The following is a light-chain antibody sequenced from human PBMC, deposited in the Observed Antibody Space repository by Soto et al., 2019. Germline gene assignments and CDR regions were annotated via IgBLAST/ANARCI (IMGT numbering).Light chain of an antibody. CDR1: QSVSSSY. CDR2: GAS. Sequence: EIVLTQSPGTLSLSPGERATLSCRASQSVSSSYLAWYQQKPGQAPRLLIYGASSRATGIPDRFSGSGSGTDIALTISRLEPEDFAVYYCQQYSSSPLMYTFGQGTKLEIK. CDR3: QQYSSSPLMYT. J-gene: IGKJ2*01. V-gene: IGKV3-20*01.